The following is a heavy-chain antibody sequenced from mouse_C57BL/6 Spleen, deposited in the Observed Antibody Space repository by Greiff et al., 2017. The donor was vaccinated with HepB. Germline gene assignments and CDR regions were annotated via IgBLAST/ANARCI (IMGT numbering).Heavy chain of an antibody. J-gene: IGHJ3*01. CDR1: GFSLTSYG. D-gene: IGHD1-1*01. Sequence: VKLMESGPGLVAPSQSLSITCTVSGFSLTSYGVDWVRQSPGKGLEWLGVIWGVGSTNYNSAPKSRLSISKDNSKSQVFLKRNSLQTDDTAMYYCASEGYGSGGFAYWGQGTLVTVSA. CDR3: ASEGYGSGGFAY. CDR2: IWGVGST. V-gene: IGHV2-6*01.